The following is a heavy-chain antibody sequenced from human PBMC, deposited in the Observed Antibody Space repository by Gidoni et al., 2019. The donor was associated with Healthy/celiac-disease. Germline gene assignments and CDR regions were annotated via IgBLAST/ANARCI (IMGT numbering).Heavy chain of an antibody. CDR1: GFTFSSYA. V-gene: IGHV3-23*01. D-gene: IGHD3-10*01. CDR3: AKDSGGMVRGPNNFDY. Sequence: VQLFESGGGLVQPGGSLRLSCAASGFTFSSYAMSWVRQAPGKGLEWVAALSGSGGSTYYADSVKGRFTISRENSKNKMYLQMNSLRAEDTAVYYCAKDSGGMVRGPNNFDYWGQGTLVTVSS. CDR2: LSGSGGST. J-gene: IGHJ4*02.